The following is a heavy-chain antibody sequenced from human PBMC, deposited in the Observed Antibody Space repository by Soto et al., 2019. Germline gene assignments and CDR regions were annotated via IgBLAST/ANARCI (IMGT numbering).Heavy chain of an antibody. CDR2: ISSGGINI. D-gene: IGHD1-7*01. V-gene: IGHV3-48*03. CDR3: ARDHPNRNYGTCVDY. J-gene: IGHJ4*02. Sequence: PACSLRISCAASGFLFSMYEMNWVRTAPGKGLEWVSYISSGGINIHYADSVKGRFTISRDNAKNSLYLQMDNLRAEDTAVYYCARDHPNRNYGTCVDYWGQGTPVTFSS. CDR1: GFLFSMYE.